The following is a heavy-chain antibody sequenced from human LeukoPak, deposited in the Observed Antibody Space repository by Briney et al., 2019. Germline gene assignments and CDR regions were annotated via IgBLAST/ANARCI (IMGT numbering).Heavy chain of an antibody. CDR1: SGSICIRDYY. J-gene: IGHJ4*02. D-gene: IGHD3-9*01. CDR2: FDHTGTT. CDR3: AGWVDLTVY. V-gene: IGHV4-39*02. Sequence: SETLSLPCTVSSGSICIRDYYGGWIRQPAGKGVEWIGWFDHTGTTYYNPSLKSRLPPSVHTHLNHSPLRLRAGGAADRVVYYCAGWVDLTVYWGRGTLVTVS.